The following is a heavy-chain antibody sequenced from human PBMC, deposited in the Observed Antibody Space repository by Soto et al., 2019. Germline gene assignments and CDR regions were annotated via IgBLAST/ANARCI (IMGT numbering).Heavy chain of an antibody. CDR2: INHSGST. J-gene: IGHJ5*02. D-gene: IGHD3-16*02. V-gene: IGHV4-34*01. Sequence: SETLSLTCAVYGGSFSGYYWSWIRQPPGKGLEWIGEINHSGSTNYNPSLKSRVTISVDTSKNQFSLKLSSVTAADTAVYYCARHPYYDYVWGSYRLNWFDPWGQGTLVTVSS. CDR1: GGSFSGYY. CDR3: ARHPYYDYVWGSYRLNWFDP.